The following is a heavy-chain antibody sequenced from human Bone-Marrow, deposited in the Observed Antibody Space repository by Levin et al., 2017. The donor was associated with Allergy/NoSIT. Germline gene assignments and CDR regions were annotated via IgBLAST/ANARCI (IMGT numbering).Heavy chain of an antibody. V-gene: IGHV3-15*01. CDR3: TTVRFEEVVAATDDY. CDR1: GFTFSNAW. D-gene: IGHD2-15*01. CDR2: IKSKTDGGTT. Sequence: GGSLRLSCAASGFTFSNAWMSWVRQAPGKGLEWVGRIKSKTDGGTTDYAAPVKGRFTISRDDSKNTLYLQMNSLKTEDTAVYYCTTVRFEEVVAATDDYWGQGTLVTVSS. J-gene: IGHJ4*02.